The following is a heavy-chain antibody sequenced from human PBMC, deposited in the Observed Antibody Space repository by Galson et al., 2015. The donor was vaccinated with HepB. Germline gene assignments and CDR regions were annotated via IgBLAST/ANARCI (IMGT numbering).Heavy chain of an antibody. J-gene: IGHJ4*02. Sequence: SLRLSCAASGFTFSNAWMNWVRQAPGKGLEWVGRIKSKTDGGTTDYAAPVKGRFTISRDDSKNTLYLQMNSLKTEDTAVYYCTTVRIKYCSSTSCYVRWGDYWGQGTLVTVSS. CDR2: IKSKTDGGTT. CDR3: TTVRIKYCSSTSCYVRWGDY. V-gene: IGHV3-15*07. D-gene: IGHD2-2*01. CDR1: GFTFSNAW.